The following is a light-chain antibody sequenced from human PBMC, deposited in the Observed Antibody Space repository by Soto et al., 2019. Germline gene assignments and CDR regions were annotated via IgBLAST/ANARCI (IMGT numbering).Light chain of an antibody. J-gene: IGKJ5*01. CDR3: QQYGGSPIT. V-gene: IGKV3-20*01. CDR2: GAS. CDR1: QSVSSF. Sequence: VLTQSPATLSLSPGERATLSCRASQSVSSFLAWYQQKPGQAPRLLIYGASSRATGIPDRFSGSGSGTDFTLTISRLEPEDFALYYCQQYGGSPITFGQGTRLEIK.